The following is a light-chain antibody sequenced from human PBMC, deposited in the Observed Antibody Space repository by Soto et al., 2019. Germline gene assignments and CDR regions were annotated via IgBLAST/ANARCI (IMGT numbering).Light chain of an antibody. CDR2: EVT. V-gene: IGLV2-8*01. Sequence: QSALTQPPSASGSPGQSVTISCTGTSSDVGGYNYVSWYQQHPGKAHKLMIYEVTKRPSGVPDRFSGSKSGNTASLTFSGLQAEDEADYYCSSYAGSNKRVFGTGTKVTVL. J-gene: IGLJ1*01. CDR1: SSDVGGYNY. CDR3: SSYAGSNKRV.